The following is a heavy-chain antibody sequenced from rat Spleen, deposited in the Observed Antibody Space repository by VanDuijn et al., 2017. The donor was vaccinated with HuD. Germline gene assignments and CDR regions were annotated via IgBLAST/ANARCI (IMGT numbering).Heavy chain of an antibody. J-gene: IGHJ2*01. V-gene: IGHV2-72*01. D-gene: IGHD5-1*01. CDR2: IWGGGST. CDR3: ARQTGSFDY. CDR1: GLSLTSNS. Sequence: QVQLKESGPDLVQPSQTLSLTCTVSGLSLTSNSVSWIRQPPGKGLVWMGTIWGGGSTNYNSAVQSRLSISRDTSQSQVFLKMNSLQPEDTGTYYCARQTGSFDYWGQGVMVTVSS.